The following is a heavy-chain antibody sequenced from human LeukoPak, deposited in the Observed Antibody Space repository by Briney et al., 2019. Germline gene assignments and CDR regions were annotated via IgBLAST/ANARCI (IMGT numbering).Heavy chain of an antibody. J-gene: IGHJ4*02. CDR1: GYSFTSYW. CDR3: ARLYYYGSGSYGGPLDY. V-gene: IGHV5-10-1*01. D-gene: IGHD3-10*01. CDR2: IDPSDSYT. Sequence: GESLKISCKGSGYSFTSYWISWVRQMPGKGLEWMGRIDPSDSYTNYSPSFQGHVTISADRSISTAYLQWSSLKASDTAMYYCARLYYYGSGSYGGPLDYWGQGTLVTVSS.